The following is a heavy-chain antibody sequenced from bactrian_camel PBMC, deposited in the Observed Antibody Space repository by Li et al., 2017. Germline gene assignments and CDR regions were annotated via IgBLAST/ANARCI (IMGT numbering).Heavy chain of an antibody. CDR1: GYPDYNYC. J-gene: IGHJ7*01. V-gene: IGHV3S60*01. CDR2: FASDGSA. D-gene: IGHD3*01. Sequence: QLVESGGGSVQSGGSLTLSCAALGYPDYNYCMGWFRQAPGKEREEVASFASDGSAVYADSVKGRFTISQDNAKNTVYLQMNSLKPEDTAMYYCAADLIECSGPMDYWGKGTQVTVS.